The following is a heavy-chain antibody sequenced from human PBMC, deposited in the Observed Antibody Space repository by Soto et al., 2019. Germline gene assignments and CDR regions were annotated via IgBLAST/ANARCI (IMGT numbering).Heavy chain of an antibody. CDR1: GYSFTSYW. Sequence: GESLKISCRCSGYSFTSYWIGLVRQMPGKGLEWMGIIYPGDSDTRYSPSFQGQVTISADKSISTAYLQWSSLKASDTAMYYCARLYGELYYYYYMDVWGKGTTVTVSS. J-gene: IGHJ6*03. CDR2: IYPGDSDT. CDR3: ARLYGELYYYYYMDV. D-gene: IGHD4-17*01. V-gene: IGHV5-51*01.